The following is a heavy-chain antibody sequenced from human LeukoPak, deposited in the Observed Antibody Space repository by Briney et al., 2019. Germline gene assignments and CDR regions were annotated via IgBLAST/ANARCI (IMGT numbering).Heavy chain of an antibody. CDR3: ARDLRGYGDQASDY. D-gene: IGHD4-17*01. CDR2: ISSSSTTI. J-gene: IGHJ4*02. Sequence: GGSLRLSCAASGFTFSSYSMNWVRQAPGKGLEWVSYISSSSTTIYYADSVKGRFTISRDNAKNSLYLQMNSLRDEDTAVYYCARDLRGYGDQASDYWGQGTLVTVSS. V-gene: IGHV3-48*02. CDR1: GFTFSSYS.